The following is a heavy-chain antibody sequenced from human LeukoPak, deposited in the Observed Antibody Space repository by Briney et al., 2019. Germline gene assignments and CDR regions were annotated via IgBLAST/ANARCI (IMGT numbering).Heavy chain of an antibody. Sequence: VASVKVSCKASGYIFSSYGITWVRQAPGQGLEWMGWISIYRGNTNYAQKLQGRLTMTTDTSTSTAYMDLRSLRSDDTAFYYCARGSSSYADYNTLDYWGQGTLVTVSS. V-gene: IGHV1-18*01. D-gene: IGHD4-17*01. CDR2: ISIYRGNT. J-gene: IGHJ4*02. CDR1: GYIFSSYG. CDR3: ARGSSSYADYNTLDY.